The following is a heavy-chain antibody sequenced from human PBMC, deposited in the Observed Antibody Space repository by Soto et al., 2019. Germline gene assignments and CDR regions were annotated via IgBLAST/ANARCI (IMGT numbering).Heavy chain of an antibody. CDR1: GFTFSSYS. D-gene: IGHD3-3*01. CDR2: ISSSSSYI. Sequence: GGSLRLSCAASGFTFSSYSMNWVRQAPGKGLEWVSSISSSSSYIYYADSVEGRFTISRDNAKNSLYLQMNSLRAEDTAVYYCARDPPKAYDFWSGSPMDVWGQGTTVTVSS. V-gene: IGHV3-21*01. CDR3: ARDPPKAYDFWSGSPMDV. J-gene: IGHJ6*02.